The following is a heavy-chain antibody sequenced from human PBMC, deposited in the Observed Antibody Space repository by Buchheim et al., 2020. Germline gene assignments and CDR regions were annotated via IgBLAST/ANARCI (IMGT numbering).Heavy chain of an antibody. D-gene: IGHD3-3*01. CDR2: IYYSGTT. CDR3: ARSAVDDFWSGYYYPY. V-gene: IGHV4-39*07. J-gene: IGHJ4*02. CDR1: GGSISTSTFY. Sequence: QLQLQQSGPGLVKSSETLSLICTVSGGSISTSTFYWAWIRQPPGKGLEYIGTIYYSGTTYYNPSLKSRLTMSIEPTQNQFSLKLSSVTAADTAVYYCARSAVDDFWSGYYYPYWGQGTL.